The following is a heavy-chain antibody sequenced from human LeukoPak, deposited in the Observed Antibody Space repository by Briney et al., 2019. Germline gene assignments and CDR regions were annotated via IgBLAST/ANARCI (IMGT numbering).Heavy chain of an antibody. J-gene: IGHJ4*02. V-gene: IGHV3-20*04. D-gene: IGHD4-17*01. CDR3: ARAQTYGDSRLLLDY. CDR2: INWNGGST. CDR1: GYSISSGNY. Sequence: ETLSLTCTVSGYSISSGNYWGWIRQPPGKGLEWVSGINWNGGSTGYADSVEGRFTIFRGNAKNSQYLQMNSLRVEDTALYYCARAQTYGDSRLLLDYWGQGTLVTVSS.